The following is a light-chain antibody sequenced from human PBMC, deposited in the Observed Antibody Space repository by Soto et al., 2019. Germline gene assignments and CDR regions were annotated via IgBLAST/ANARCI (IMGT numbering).Light chain of an antibody. CDR1: QSISSY. CDR3: QQCYSTPQP. Sequence: IQMTQAPSSLSASVGDRVTITCRASQSISSYLNWYQQNRGQAPKLLIYAASTSQSGAPSRFSGTGSATDFTCTIISLQPEEFADYYYQQCYSTPQPFGQGTQVQIK. CDR2: AAS. V-gene: IGKV1-39*01. J-gene: IGKJ1*01.